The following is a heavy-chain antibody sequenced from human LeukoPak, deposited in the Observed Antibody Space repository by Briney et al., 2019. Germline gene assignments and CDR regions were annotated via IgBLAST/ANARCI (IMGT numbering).Heavy chain of an antibody. CDR2: IWYDGSNK. V-gene: IGHV3-33*01. CDR1: GFTFSSYG. CDR3: ARVEYYGSGSYSYYFDY. Sequence: GGSLRLSCAASGFTFSSYGMHWVRQAPGKGLEWVAVIWYDGSNKYYADSVKGRFTISRDNSKNTLYLQMNSLRAEDTAVYYCARVEYYGSGSYSYYFDYWGQGTLVTVSS. J-gene: IGHJ4*02. D-gene: IGHD3-10*01.